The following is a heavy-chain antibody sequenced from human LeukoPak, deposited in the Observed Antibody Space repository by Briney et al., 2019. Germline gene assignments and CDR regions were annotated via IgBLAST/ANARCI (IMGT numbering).Heavy chain of an antibody. Sequence: GRSLRLSCAASGFTFSSYGMHWVRQAPGRGLEWVAVISFDEINKYYADSVKGRFTISRDNSKNTLDLQMNSLRPEDTAVYYCAKDQIAIDLYGMDVWGQGTTVTVSS. V-gene: IGHV3-30*18. J-gene: IGHJ6*02. CDR1: GFTFSSYG. CDR2: ISFDEINK. D-gene: IGHD6-13*01. CDR3: AKDQIAIDLYGMDV.